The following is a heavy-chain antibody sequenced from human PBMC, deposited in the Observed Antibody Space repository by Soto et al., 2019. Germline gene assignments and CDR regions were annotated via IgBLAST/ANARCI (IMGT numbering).Heavy chain of an antibody. CDR2: IIPILGIP. CDR1: GGTFSSYS. V-gene: IGHV1-69*02. J-gene: IGHJ4*02. Sequence: QVQLVQSGAEVKKPGSSVKVSCKASGGTFSSYSISWVRQAPGQGLEWMGRIIPILGIPNYAHKFQGRVTISADKSTSTAYMEVSSLRSEDTAVYCCARGSRYTAMVTSYGYWGQGTLVTVSS. D-gene: IGHD5-18*01. CDR3: ARGSRYTAMVTSYGY.